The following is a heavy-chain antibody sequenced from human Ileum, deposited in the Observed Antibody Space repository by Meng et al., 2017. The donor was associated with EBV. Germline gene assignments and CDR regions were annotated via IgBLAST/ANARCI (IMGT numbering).Heavy chain of an antibody. V-gene: IGHV4-4*03. J-gene: IGHJ4*02. CDR2: ISHSGST. CDR3: ARSDEGYCSGGSCYGGGFDY. CDR1: GGHSSSSNW. D-gene: IGHD2-15*01. Sequence: QESAPARVMPPGTPSLTCAVSGGHSSSSNWWSWVRQPPGKGLEWIGEISHSGSTNYNPSLKSRVTISVDKSKNQFSLKLSSVTAADTAVYYCARSDEGYCSGGSCYGGGFDYWGQGTLVTVSS.